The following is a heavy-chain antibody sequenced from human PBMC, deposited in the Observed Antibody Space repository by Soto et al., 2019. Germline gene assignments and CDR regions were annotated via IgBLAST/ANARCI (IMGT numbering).Heavy chain of an antibody. D-gene: IGHD4-17*01. V-gene: IGHV2-5*02. Sequence: QITLKESGPTLVKPTQTLTLTCTFSGFSLTTSGVGVGWIRQPPGKALEWLALIYWDDDKRYSPSLQSRLTITKDTSKNPVVLTMTNMDPVDTATYYCAHYADYVGGVDYWGQGTLVTVSS. J-gene: IGHJ4*02. CDR3: AHYADYVGGVDY. CDR2: IYWDDDK. CDR1: GFSLTTSGVG.